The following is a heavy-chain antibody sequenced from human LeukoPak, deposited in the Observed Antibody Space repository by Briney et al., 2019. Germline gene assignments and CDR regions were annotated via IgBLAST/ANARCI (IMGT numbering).Heavy chain of an antibody. V-gene: IGHV1-3*01. D-gene: IGHD6-19*01. CDR1: GYIFTSYA. CDR2: INAGNGNT. Sequence: ASVNVSCKASGYIFTSYAMHWVRQAPGQRLEWMGWINAGNGNTKYSQKFQGRVTMTTDTSTSTAYLELRSLRSDDTAVYYCARDRAYGYSTVWDFDYWGQGTLVTVSS. CDR3: ARDRAYGYSTVWDFDY. J-gene: IGHJ4*02.